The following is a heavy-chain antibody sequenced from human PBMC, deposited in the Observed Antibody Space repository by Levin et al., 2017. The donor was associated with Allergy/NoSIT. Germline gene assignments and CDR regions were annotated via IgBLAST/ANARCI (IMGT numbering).Heavy chain of an antibody. CDR1: GFTFSSSA. J-gene: IGHJ4*02. V-gene: IGHV3-30-3*01. Sequence: LSLTCAASGFTFSSSAMHWVRQAPGKGLEWVAVISYDGSNKYYADSVKGRFTISRDNSKNTLYLQMNSLRAEDTAVYYCARAPPVLRFLEWLSHFDYWGQGTLVTVSS. CDR3: ARAPPVLRFLEWLSHFDY. D-gene: IGHD3-3*01. CDR2: ISYDGSNK.